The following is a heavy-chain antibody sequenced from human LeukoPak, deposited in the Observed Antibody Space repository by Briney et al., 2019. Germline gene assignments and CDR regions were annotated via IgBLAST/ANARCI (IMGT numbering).Heavy chain of an antibody. CDR1: GFTVSSNY. D-gene: IGHD6-19*01. CDR3: ARQSSGWFFDY. V-gene: IGHV3-53*01. J-gene: IGHJ4*02. Sequence: GGSLRLSCAASGFTVSSNYMSWVRQAPGKGLEWVSVIYSGGSTYYADSVKGRFTISRDNSKNTLYLQMNSLRVEDTAVYYCARQSSGWFFDYWGQGTLVTVSS. CDR2: IYSGGST.